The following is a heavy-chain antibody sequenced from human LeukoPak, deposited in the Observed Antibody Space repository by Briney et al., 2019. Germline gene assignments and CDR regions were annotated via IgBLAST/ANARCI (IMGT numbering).Heavy chain of an antibody. CDR3: VQWLEYYFDY. D-gene: IGHD6-19*01. V-gene: IGHV3-30*02. CDR2: IRYDGRNK. J-gene: IGHJ4*02. Sequence: GGSLRLSCAASGFTFSSYGMHWVRQAPGKGLEWVAFIRYDGRNKYYADSVKGRFTISRDNSKNTLYLQMNSLRAEDTAVYYCVQWLEYYFDYWGQGTLVTVSS. CDR1: GFTFSSYG.